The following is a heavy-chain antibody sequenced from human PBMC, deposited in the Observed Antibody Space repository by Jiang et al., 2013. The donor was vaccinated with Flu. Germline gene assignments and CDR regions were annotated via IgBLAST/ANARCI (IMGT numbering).Heavy chain of an antibody. Sequence: VQLVESGGGLVKPGGSLRLSCAASGFTFSNHWMSWVRQAPGKGLEWVGNINPEGSYNYYGGSMKGRFTISRDNAKNSLYLQMNSLRAEDTAVFYCVRVIPGSWSDYWGQGTLVTVSS. J-gene: IGHJ4*02. V-gene: IGHV3-7*01. CDR2: INPEGSYN. CDR1: GFTFSNHW. D-gene: IGHD6-13*01. CDR3: VRVIPGSWSDY.